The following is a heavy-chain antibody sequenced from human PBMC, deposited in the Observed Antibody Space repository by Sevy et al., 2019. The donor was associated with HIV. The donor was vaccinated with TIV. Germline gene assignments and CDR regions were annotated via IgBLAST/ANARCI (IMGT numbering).Heavy chain of an antibody. CDR3: VRVKSTISRGGRVLRYVDY. V-gene: IGHV1-46*01. J-gene: IGHJ4*02. Sequence: ASVKVSCKASGYTFTSYYMHWVRQAPGQGLEWMGIINPSGGSTSYAQKFQGRVTMTRVTSTRTVYMELSSLGSEDTAMYYCVRVKSTISRGGRVLRYVDYWGQGTLVTVSS. CDR1: GYTFTSYY. CDR2: INPSGGST. D-gene: IGHD5-12*01.